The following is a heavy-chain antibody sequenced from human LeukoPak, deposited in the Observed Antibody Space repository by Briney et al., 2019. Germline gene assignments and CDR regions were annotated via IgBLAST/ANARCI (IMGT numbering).Heavy chain of an antibody. CDR3: ARVERQLGFYYYYGMDV. J-gene: IGHJ6*02. D-gene: IGHD6-13*01. V-gene: IGHV1-8*01. CDR2: MNPNSGNT. CDR1: GYTFTSYD. Sequence: ASVKVSCKASGYTFTSYDINWVRQATGQGPEWMGWMNPNSGNTGYAQKFQGRVTMTRNTSISTAYMELSSLRSEDTAVYYCARVERQLGFYYYYGMDVWGQGTTVTVSS.